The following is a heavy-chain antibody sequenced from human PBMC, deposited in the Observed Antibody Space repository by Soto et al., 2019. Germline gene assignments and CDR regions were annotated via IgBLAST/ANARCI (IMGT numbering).Heavy chain of an antibody. Sequence: GGSLRLSCVASRFTFTSYAMSWVRQAPGKGLEWVTAISASGGATIHADSVKGRLTISRDNSKNTLYLQMNSLRAEDTAVYYCAKDVEGGSLFRGAFDYWGQGTQVTVSS. V-gene: IGHV3-23*01. CDR3: AKDVEGGSLFRGAFDY. CDR1: RFTFTSYA. CDR2: ISASGGAT. J-gene: IGHJ4*02. D-gene: IGHD1-26*01.